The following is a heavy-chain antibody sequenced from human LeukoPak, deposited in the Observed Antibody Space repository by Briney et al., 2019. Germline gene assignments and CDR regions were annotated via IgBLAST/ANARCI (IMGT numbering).Heavy chain of an antibody. J-gene: IGHJ4*02. D-gene: IGHD3-3*01. V-gene: IGHV1-69*13. CDR2: IIPIFGTA. Sequence: GASVKVSCKASGGTFSSYAISWVRQAPGQGLEWMGGIIPIFGTANYAQKFQGRVTITADEPTSTAYMELSSLRSEDTAVYYCAKTYYDFWSGYYTYFDYWGQGTLVTVSS. CDR1: GGTFSSYA. CDR3: AKTYYDFWSGYYTYFDY.